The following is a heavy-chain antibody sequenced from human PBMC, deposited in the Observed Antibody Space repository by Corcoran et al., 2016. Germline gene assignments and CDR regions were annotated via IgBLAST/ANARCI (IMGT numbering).Heavy chain of an antibody. CDR1: GFTVSSNY. CDR3: ARVYGDYVGSFDY. Sequence: EVQLVESGGGLIQPGGSLRLSCAASGFTVSSNYMSWVRQAPGKGLEWVSVVYSGGSTYYADSVKGRFTISRDNSKNTLYIQMNSLRAEDRAVYYCARVYGDYVGSFDYWGQGTLVSVSS. V-gene: IGHV3-53*01. CDR2: VYSGGST. D-gene: IGHD4-17*01. J-gene: IGHJ4*02.